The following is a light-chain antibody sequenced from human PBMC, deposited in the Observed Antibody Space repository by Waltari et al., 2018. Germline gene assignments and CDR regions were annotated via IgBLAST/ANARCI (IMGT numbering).Light chain of an antibody. Sequence: QSVLTQPPSASGTPGQRVSISCSGSSSNIGSNTVNWYPQLPGSAPKLLMYSDYRRPSGVPDRFSGSKSGTSASLAISGLQSEDEADYYCAVWDDNLNGPGYVFGTGTTVTVL. J-gene: IGLJ1*01. CDR3: AVWDDNLNGPGYV. CDR1: SSNIGSNT. V-gene: IGLV1-44*01. CDR2: SDY.